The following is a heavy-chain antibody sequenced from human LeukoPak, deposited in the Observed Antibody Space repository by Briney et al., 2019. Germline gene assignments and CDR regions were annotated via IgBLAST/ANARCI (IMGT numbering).Heavy chain of an antibody. J-gene: IGHJ4*02. Sequence: ASMKVSCKASGYTFTGYYLHWVRQAPGQGLEWVGWINPNSGGTNYAQKFQGRVTMTRDTSITTVHMELSRLRSDDTAVYYCSREDYWGQGTLVTVSS. CDR3: SREDY. CDR2: INPNSGGT. CDR1: GYTFTGYY. V-gene: IGHV1-2*02.